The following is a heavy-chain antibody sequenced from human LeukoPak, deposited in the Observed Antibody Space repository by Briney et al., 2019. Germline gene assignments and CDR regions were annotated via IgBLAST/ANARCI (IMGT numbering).Heavy chain of an antibody. CDR3: AKGYDSSGYTLPRH. D-gene: IGHD3-22*01. J-gene: IGHJ1*01. Sequence: GGSLRLSCAASGFTFSSYAMSWVRQAPGKGLEWVSAISGSGGSTYYADSVKGRFTISRDNSKNTLYLQMNSLRAEDTAVYYCAKGYDSSGYTLPRHWGQGTLVTVSS. V-gene: IGHV3-23*01. CDR1: GFTFSSYA. CDR2: ISGSGGST.